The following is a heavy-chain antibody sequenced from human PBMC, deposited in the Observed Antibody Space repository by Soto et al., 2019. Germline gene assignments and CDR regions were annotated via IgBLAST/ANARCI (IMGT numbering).Heavy chain of an antibody. CDR3: AKVGMRIPYYFDY. V-gene: IGHV3-23*01. D-gene: IGHD3-16*01. J-gene: IGHJ4*02. CDR2: ISGSGGST. CDR1: GFTFSSYA. Sequence: AGGSLRLSCAASGFTFSSYAMSWVRQAPGKGLEWVSAISGSGGSTYYADSVKGRFTISRDNSKNTLYLQMNSLRAEDTAVYYLAKVGMRIPYYFDYWGQGTLVTVSS.